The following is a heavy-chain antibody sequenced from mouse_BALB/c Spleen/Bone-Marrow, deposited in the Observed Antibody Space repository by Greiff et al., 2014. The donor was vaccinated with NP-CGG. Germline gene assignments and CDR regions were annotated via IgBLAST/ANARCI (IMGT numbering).Heavy chain of an antibody. J-gene: IGHJ4*01. CDR3: ARTVSPAIDH. Sequence: QVQLQQSGTELVRPGASVKLSCKTSGYIFTSYWIHWVKQRSGQGLEWIARTYPGTGSTYYNEKFKGKATLTADKSSSTAYMQRSSLKAEDAADYFCARTVSPAIDHWGQGTSVTVSS. D-gene: IGHD6-1*01. CDR1: GYIFTSYW. CDR2: TYPGTGST. V-gene: IGHV1S132*01.